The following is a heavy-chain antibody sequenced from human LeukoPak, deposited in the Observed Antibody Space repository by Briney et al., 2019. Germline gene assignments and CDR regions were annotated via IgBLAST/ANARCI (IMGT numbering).Heavy chain of an antibody. CDR1: GYTFTSYG. Sequence: ASVKVSCKASGYTFTSYGISWVRQAPGQRLEWMGWINAGNGNTKYSQKFQGRVTITRDTSASTAYMELSSLRSEDTAVYYCARASITIFGVVRGYFDYWGQGTLVTVSS. V-gene: IGHV1-3*01. J-gene: IGHJ4*02. CDR2: INAGNGNT. CDR3: ARASITIFGVVRGYFDY. D-gene: IGHD3-3*01.